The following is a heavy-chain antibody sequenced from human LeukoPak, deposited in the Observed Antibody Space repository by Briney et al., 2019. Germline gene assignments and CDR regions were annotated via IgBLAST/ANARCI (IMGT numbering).Heavy chain of an antibody. CDR3: ARDYYDSSGPVRYAFDI. CDR2: IYHSGSA. D-gene: IGHD3-22*01. V-gene: IGHV4-30-2*01. J-gene: IGHJ3*02. CDR1: GGSISSGGYS. Sequence: SQTLSLTCAVSGGSISSGGYSWSWIRQPPGKGLEWIGYIYHSGSAYYNPSLKSRVTISVDRSKNQFSLKLSSVTAADTAVYYCARDYYDSSGPVRYAFDIWGQGTMVTVSS.